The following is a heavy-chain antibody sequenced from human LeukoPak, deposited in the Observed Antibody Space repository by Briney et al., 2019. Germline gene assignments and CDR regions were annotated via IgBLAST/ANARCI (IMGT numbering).Heavy chain of an antibody. J-gene: IGHJ4*02. CDR2: IRYDGSNK. D-gene: IGHD6-19*01. Sequence: GGSLRLSCAASGFTFSSYGMHWVRQAPGKGLEWVAFIRYDGSNKYYADSVKGRFTISRDNSKNTLYLQMSSLRAEDTAIYYCAKDRVAVTGHTGGLDYWGQGTLVTVSS. V-gene: IGHV3-30*02. CDR3: AKDRVAVTGHTGGLDY. CDR1: GFTFSSYG.